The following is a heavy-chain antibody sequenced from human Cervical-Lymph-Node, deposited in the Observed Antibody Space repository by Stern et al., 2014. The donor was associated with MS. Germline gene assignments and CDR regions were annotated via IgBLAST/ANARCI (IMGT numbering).Heavy chain of an antibody. CDR3: ARGRGGNYRYYFDY. D-gene: IGHD4-23*01. CDR1: GFTFSSFS. V-gene: IGHV3-21*01. CDR2: ISSGGSYI. Sequence: EVQLVQSGGGLAKPGGSLKLSCAASGFTFSSFSMNWVRQAPGQGLEWVASISSGGSYIYYEDSLKGRFTISRDNAKNSLYLQMNSLRAEDTAVYYCARGRGGNYRYYFDYWGQGTLVTVSS. J-gene: IGHJ4*02.